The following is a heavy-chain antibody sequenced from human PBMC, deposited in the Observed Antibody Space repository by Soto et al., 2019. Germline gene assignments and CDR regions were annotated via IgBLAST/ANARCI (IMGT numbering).Heavy chain of an antibody. CDR3: TQIYGSGSWGWYFHS. V-gene: IGHV2-5*02. D-gene: IGHD1-26*01. CDR1: GFSLTTTGVG. Sequence: QITLRESGPSLVKPTETLTLTCTFSGFSLTTTGVGVGWIRQPPGKALEWLAVVFWDDGERYSPSLKSRVTNGKDTSKNQVVPTKTNMDPGDTATYYCTQIYGSGSWGWYFHSWGQGTLVTVSS. CDR2: VFWDDGE. J-gene: IGHJ4*02.